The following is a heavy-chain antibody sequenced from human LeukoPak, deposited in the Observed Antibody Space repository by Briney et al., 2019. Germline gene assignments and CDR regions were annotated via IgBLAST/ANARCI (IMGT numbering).Heavy chain of an antibody. CDR1: GGTFSSYA. J-gene: IGHJ5*02. V-gene: IGHV1-69*04. CDR2: IIPILGIA. Sequence: ASVKVSCKASGGTFSSYAISWVRQAPGQGREWMGRIIPILGIANYAQKFQGRVTITADKSTSTAYMELSSLRSEDTAVYYCARAPYNAYGWFDPWGQGTLVTVSS. D-gene: IGHD1-20*01. CDR3: ARAPYNAYGWFDP.